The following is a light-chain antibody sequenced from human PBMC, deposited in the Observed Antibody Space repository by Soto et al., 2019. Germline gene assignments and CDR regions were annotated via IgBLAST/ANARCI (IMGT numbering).Light chain of an antibody. CDR2: AAS. V-gene: IGKV1-6*01. CDR1: QGIRND. Sequence: AIPMTQSPSSLSASVGDRVTITCRASQGIRNDLGWYQQKPGKAPKLLIFAASTLQSGVPSRFSGSRSGTDFTLTISSLQPEDFATYYCLQDYSYPFTFGPGTKVYIK. CDR3: LQDYSYPFT. J-gene: IGKJ3*01.